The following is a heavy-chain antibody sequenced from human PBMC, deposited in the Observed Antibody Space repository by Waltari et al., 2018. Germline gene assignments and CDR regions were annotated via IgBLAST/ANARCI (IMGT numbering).Heavy chain of an antibody. J-gene: IGHJ5*02. Sequence: QVQLVQSGAEVKKPGASVKVSCKASGYTFTSYGISWVRQAPGQGLEWMGWVSAYNGNTNYAQKLQGRVTMTTDTSTSTAYMELRSLRSDDTAVYYCARDTGLLVWETEVWFDPWGQGTLVTVSS. CDR1: GYTFTSYG. CDR2: VSAYNGNT. D-gene: IGHD3-16*01. CDR3: ARDTGLLVWETEVWFDP. V-gene: IGHV1-18*01.